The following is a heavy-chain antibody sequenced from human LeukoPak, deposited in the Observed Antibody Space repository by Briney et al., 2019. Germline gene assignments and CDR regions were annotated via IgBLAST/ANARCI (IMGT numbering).Heavy chain of an antibody. D-gene: IGHD3-22*01. V-gene: IGHV4-59*01. CDR2: TYYSGST. CDR3: ARAPASSYYYDSSGYYYSWLDP. J-gene: IGHJ5*02. Sequence: PSETLSLTCTVSGGSISSYYWSWIRQPPGKGLEWIGYTYYSGSTNYNPSLKSRVTISVDTSKNQFSLKLSSVTAADTAVYYCARAPASSYYYDSSGYYYSWLDPWGQGTLVTVSS. CDR1: GGSISSYY.